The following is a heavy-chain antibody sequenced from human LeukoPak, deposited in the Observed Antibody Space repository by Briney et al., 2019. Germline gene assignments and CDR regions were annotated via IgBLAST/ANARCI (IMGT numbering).Heavy chain of an antibody. D-gene: IGHD6-19*01. CDR1: GFTFSDYY. CDR2: ISSSGSTI. Sequence: PGGSLRLSCAASGFTFSDYYMSGIRQAPGKGLGWVSYISSSGSTIYYADSVKGRFTISRDNAKNSLYLQMNSLRAEDTAVYYCARSIAVAGSFDYWGQGTLVTVSS. J-gene: IGHJ4*02. V-gene: IGHV3-11*01. CDR3: ARSIAVAGSFDY.